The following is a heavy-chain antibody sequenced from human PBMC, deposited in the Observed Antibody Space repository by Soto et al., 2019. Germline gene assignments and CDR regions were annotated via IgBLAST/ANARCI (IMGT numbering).Heavy chain of an antibody. V-gene: IGHV3-30-3*01. J-gene: IGHJ4*02. CDR3: ARDLPSDY. CDR2: ISYDGSNK. Sequence: HWVRQAPGKGLEWVAVISYDGSNKYYADSVKGRFTISRDNSKNTLYLQMNSLRAEDTAVYYCARDLPSDYWGQGTLVT.